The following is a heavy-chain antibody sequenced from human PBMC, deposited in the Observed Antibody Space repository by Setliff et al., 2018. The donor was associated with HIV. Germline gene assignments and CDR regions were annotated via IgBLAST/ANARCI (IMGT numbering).Heavy chain of an antibody. V-gene: IGHV4-34*01. CDR2: INHSGRA. D-gene: IGHD6-6*01. J-gene: IGHJ6*03. Sequence: PSETLSLTCAVYGESFSGYYWTWIRQPAGKGLEWLGEINHSGRARYHPSLKSRVTISVDTSKNQFSLKLSSVTAADTAVYYCARARGFAGRLDYHYYMDVWGKGTTVTVSS. CDR3: ARARGFAGRLDYHYYMDV. CDR1: GESFSGYY.